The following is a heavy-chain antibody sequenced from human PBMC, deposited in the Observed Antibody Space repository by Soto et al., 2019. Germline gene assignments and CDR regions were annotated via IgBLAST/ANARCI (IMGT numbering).Heavy chain of an antibody. J-gene: IGHJ4*02. CDR1: GGSISSGGYY. Sequence: TSETLSLTCTVSGGSISSGGYYWSWIRQHPGKGLEWIGYIYYSGSTYYNPSLKSRVTISVDTSKNQFSLKLSSVTAADTAVYYCASMTTVVPFDYWGQGTLVTVSS. D-gene: IGHD4-17*01. CDR2: IYYSGST. V-gene: IGHV4-31*03. CDR3: ASMTTVVPFDY.